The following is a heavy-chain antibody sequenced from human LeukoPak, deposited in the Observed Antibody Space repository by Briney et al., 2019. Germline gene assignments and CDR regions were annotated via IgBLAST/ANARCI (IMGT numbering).Heavy chain of an antibody. D-gene: IGHD1-26*01. CDR1: GFTFSDHA. CDR3: VRQKKSHGNFDY. Sequence: GGSLRLSWAASGFTFSDHAMHRVRQAPGKGLEWVSAVGIAADTFYPGSVKGRFTISRENAKNSLYLQMNSLRVEDTAVYYCVRQKKSHGNFDYWGQGTLVTVSS. CDR2: VGIAADT. J-gene: IGHJ4*02. V-gene: IGHV3-13*01.